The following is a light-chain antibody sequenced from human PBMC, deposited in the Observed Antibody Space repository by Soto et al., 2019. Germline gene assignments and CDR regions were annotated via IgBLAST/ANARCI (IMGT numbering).Light chain of an antibody. V-gene: IGKV3-11*01. CDR3: QQRTNWPPST. Sequence: EIVLTQSPATLSLSPGERATLSCRASQSINTYLAWYQQRPGQVPRLLIYEASNRAPGIPGRFSGSGSGTDFTLTISSLEFEVSAVYYCQQRTNWPPSTVGQGTKLEIK. CDR2: EAS. CDR1: QSINTY. J-gene: IGKJ2*01.